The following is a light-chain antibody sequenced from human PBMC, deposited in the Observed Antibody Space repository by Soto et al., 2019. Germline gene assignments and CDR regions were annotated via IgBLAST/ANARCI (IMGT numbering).Light chain of an antibody. V-gene: IGLV1-44*01. CDR1: SSNIGANT. CDR3: ATWDDRLNGVV. CDR2: SNN. Sequence: QSVLTQPPSSSGTPGQRVTISCSGSSSNIGANTVNWYQQRPGTAPKLHIYSNNQRPSGVPDRFSGSKSGTSASLAISGPQSEDEADYYCATWDDRLNGVVFGGGTKLTVL. J-gene: IGLJ2*01.